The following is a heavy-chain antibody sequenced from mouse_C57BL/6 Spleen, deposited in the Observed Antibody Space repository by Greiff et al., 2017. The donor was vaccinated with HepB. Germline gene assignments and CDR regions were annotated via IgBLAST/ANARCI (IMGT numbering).Heavy chain of an antibody. D-gene: IGHD1-1*01. Sequence: VQLQQPGAELVKPGASVKMSCKASGYTFTSYWITWVKQRPGQGLEWIGDIYPGSGSTNYNEKFKSKATLTVDTSSSTAYMQLSSLTSEDSAVYYGARRLLRYGYFDVWGTGTTVTVSS. CDR3: ARRLLRYGYFDV. CDR1: GYTFTSYW. J-gene: IGHJ1*03. CDR2: IYPGSGST. V-gene: IGHV1-55*01.